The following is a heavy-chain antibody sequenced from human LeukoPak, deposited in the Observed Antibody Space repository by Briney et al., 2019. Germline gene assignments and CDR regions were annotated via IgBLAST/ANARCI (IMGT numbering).Heavy chain of an antibody. CDR3: AKDGTIDCSSTSCYGPLDY. CDR2: ISWDGGST. Sequence: PGGSLRLSCAASGFTFDDYAMHWVRQAPGKGLEWVSPISWDGGSTYYADSVKGRFTISRDNSKNSLYLQMNSLRAEDTALYYCAKDGTIDCSSTSCYGPLDYWGQGTLVTVSS. D-gene: IGHD2-2*01. J-gene: IGHJ4*02. CDR1: GFTFDDYA. V-gene: IGHV3-43D*03.